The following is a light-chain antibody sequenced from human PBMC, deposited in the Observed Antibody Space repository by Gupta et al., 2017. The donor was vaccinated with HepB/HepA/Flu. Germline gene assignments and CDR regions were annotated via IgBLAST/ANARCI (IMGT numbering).Light chain of an antibody. Sequence: SVLTQPPSVSAAPGQKVTISCSGSSSNIGNNYVSWYQQLPGTAPKLLIYDNNKRPSGIPDRFSGSKSGTSATLGITGLQTGDEADYYCGTWDSSLGGVFGGGTKLTVL. V-gene: IGLV1-51*01. J-gene: IGLJ3*02. CDR2: DNN. CDR1: SSNIGNNY. CDR3: GTWDSSLGGV.